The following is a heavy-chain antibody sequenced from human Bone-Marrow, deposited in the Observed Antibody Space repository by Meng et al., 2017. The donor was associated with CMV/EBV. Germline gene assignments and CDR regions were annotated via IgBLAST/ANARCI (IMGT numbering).Heavy chain of an antibody. V-gene: IGHV1-46*01. Sequence: SCKASGYNFTNYYIHWVRQATGQGLEWMGIINRSGGSTSYAQKFQGRVNMTRDKSTSTVDMELSSLRSEDTAMYYCARGFSSGPSDYWGQGSLVTVSS. D-gene: IGHD6-19*01. CDR3: ARGFSSGPSDY. J-gene: IGHJ4*02. CDR2: INRSGGST. CDR1: GYNFTNYY.